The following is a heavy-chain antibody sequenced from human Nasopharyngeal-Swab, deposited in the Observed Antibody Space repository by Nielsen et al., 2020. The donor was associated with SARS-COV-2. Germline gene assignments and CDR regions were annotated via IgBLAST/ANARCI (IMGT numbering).Heavy chain of an antibody. CDR3: ASFALKGVYYGMDV. D-gene: IGHD3-10*01. CDR2: ISWNSGSI. Sequence: GGSLRLSCAASGFTFDDYAMHWVRQAPGKGLEWVSGISWNSGSIGYADSVKGRFTISRDNAKNSLYLQMNSLRAEDTAVYYCASFALKGVYYGMDVWGQGTTVTVSS. V-gene: IGHV3-9*01. CDR1: GFTFDDYA. J-gene: IGHJ6*02.